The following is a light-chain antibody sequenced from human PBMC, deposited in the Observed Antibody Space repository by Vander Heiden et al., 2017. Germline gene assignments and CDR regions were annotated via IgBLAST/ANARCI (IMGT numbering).Light chain of an antibody. CDR3: QRSDSTPKT. CDR1: QSINNY. Sequence: IHMTQSPSSLSASVSDRVTITFPASQSINNYLNWYQQKPGKAPNLLIYGASSSKSGLPSSISSSGSATDSPLTISLLPPDDFANYYCQRSDSTPKTFGQGTKLEIK. V-gene: IGKV1-39*01. J-gene: IGKJ2*01. CDR2: GAS.